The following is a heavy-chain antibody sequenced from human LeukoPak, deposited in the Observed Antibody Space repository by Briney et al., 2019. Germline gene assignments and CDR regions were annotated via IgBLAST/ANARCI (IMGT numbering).Heavy chain of an antibody. CDR3: AKGMATSTSFDY. Sequence: HSGGSLRLPCSASGFTFSSYGMHWVRPAPGKGLEWVAVISYDGSNKYYADSVKGRFTISRDNSKNTLYLQMNSLRAEDTAVYYCAKGMATSTSFDYWGQGTLVTVSS. J-gene: IGHJ4*02. CDR1: GFTFSSYG. V-gene: IGHV3-30*18. CDR2: ISYDGSNK. D-gene: IGHD5-24*01.